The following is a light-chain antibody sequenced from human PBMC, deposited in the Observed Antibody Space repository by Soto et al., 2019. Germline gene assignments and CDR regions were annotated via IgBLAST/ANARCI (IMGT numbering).Light chain of an antibody. CDR1: SSDVGGYNY. V-gene: IGLV2-14*01. J-gene: IGLJ1*01. CDR2: EVS. CDR3: SSYTNSSTYV. Sequence: QSALTQPASVSGSPGQSITISCPGTSSDVGGYNYVSWYQQHPGKAPKRIIYEVSNRPSGVSNRFSGSKSGNTASLTISGLQAEDEADYYCSSYTNSSTYVFGTGTKLTVL.